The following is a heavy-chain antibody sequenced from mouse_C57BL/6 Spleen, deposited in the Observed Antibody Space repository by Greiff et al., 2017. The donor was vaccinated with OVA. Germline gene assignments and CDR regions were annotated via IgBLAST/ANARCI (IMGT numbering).Heavy chain of an antibody. J-gene: IGHJ2*01. Sequence: QVQLQQPGAELVMPGASVKLSCKASGYTFTSYWMHWVKQRPGQGLEWIGEIDPSDSYTNYNQKFKGKSTLTVDKSSSTAYMQLSSLTSEDSAVYYCARAPYYGSSSFDYWGQGTTLTVSS. D-gene: IGHD1-1*01. CDR3: ARAPYYGSSSFDY. CDR2: IDPSDSYT. CDR1: GYTFTSYW. V-gene: IGHV1-69*01.